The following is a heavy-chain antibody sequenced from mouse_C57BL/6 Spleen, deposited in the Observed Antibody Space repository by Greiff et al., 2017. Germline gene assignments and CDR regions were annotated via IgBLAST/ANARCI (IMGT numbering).Heavy chain of an antibody. Sequence: VQLQQPGAELVMPGASVKLSCKASGYTFTSYWMHWVKQRPGQGLEWIGEIDPSDSYTNYNQKFKGKSTLTVDKSSSTADMQLSSLTSEDSAVYYCARRGGLGRGWYFDVWGTGTTVTVSS. J-gene: IGHJ1*03. V-gene: IGHV1-69*01. CDR3: ARRGGLGRGWYFDV. CDR2: IDPSDSYT. CDR1: GYTFTSYW. D-gene: IGHD4-1*01.